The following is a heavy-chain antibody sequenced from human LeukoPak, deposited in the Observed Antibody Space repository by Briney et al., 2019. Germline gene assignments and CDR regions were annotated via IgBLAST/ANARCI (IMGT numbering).Heavy chain of an antibody. Sequence: SSETLSLTCTVSGDSISSGVSYWSWIRQHPGRGLEWIGNIYYSGSTHYNPSLKSRLTISVDTSKNQFSLKLSSVTAAETAVYYCARPPHYDISAFDYWGQGTLVTVSS. CDR2: IYYSGST. CDR1: GDSISSGVSY. D-gene: IGHD3-9*01. CDR3: ARPPHYDISAFDY. J-gene: IGHJ4*02. V-gene: IGHV4-31*03.